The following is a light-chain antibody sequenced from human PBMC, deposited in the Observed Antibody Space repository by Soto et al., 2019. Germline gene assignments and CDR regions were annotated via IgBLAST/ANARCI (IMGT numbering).Light chain of an antibody. V-gene: IGLV2-14*01. CDR1: SSDVGFYNH. J-gene: IGLJ1*01. Sequence: ALTQPASVSGSPGQSITISCTGTSSDVGFYNHVSWYQQHPGKAPKLLIYEVNNRPSGVSHRFSGSKSGNTASLTISGLQAEDEADYYCSSFASTHTYVFGTGTKVTVL. CDR2: EVN. CDR3: SSFASTHTYV.